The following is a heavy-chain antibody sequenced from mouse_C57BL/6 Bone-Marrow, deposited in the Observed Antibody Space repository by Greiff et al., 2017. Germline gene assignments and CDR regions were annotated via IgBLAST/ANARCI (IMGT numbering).Heavy chain of an antibody. V-gene: IGHV5-4*01. CDR2: ISDGGSYT. J-gene: IGHJ1*03. CDR3: ASAWRWLPWYDDV. CDR1: GFTFSSYA. D-gene: IGHD2-3*01. Sequence: EVQRVESGGGLVKPGGSLKLSCAASGFTFSSYAMSWVRQTPEKRLEWVATISDGGSYTYYPDNVKGRFTISRDNAKNNLYLQMSHLKSEDTAMFYWASAWRWLPWYDDVWGTGTTVTVSA.